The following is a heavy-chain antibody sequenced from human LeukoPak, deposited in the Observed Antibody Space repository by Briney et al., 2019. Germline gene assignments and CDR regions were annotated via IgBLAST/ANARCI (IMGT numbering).Heavy chain of an antibody. J-gene: IGHJ4*02. V-gene: IGHV4-4*07. CDR2: TYTSGST. CDR1: GGSISSYY. D-gene: IGHD3-3*01. Sequence: KTSETLSLTCTVSGGSISSYYWSWIRQPAGKGLEWIGRTYTSGSTNYNPSLKSRVTMSVDTSKNQFSLKLSSVTAADTAVYYCAYSERITIFGVVTSVDYWGQGTLVTVSS. CDR3: AYSERITIFGVVTSVDY.